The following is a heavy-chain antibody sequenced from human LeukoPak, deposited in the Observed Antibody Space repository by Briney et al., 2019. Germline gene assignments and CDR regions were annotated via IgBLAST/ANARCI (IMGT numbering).Heavy chain of an antibody. V-gene: IGHV3-23*01. D-gene: IGHD6-19*01. CDR2: ISGGGEST. Sequence: GGSLRLSCAASEFTFSSHAMNWVRQAPGKGLEWVSSISGGGESTYYADSVKGRFTVSRDNSKNTLYLQINSLRGEDTAVYYCAKGKYSSGGVPDYWGQGTLVTVSS. J-gene: IGHJ4*02. CDR1: EFTFSSHA. CDR3: AKGKYSSGGVPDY.